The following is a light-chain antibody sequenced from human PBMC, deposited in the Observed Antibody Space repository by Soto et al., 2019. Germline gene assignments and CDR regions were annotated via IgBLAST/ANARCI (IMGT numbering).Light chain of an antibody. Sequence: DIQMTQSPSTLSGSVVDRVTITCRASQSISSWLAWYQQKPGKAPKLLIYKASTLKSGVPSRFSGSGSGTEFTLTISSMQPDDFATYYCQQYNSYSTWTFGQGTKVDIK. CDR1: QSISSW. V-gene: IGKV1-5*03. CDR2: KAS. CDR3: QQYNSYSTWT. J-gene: IGKJ1*01.